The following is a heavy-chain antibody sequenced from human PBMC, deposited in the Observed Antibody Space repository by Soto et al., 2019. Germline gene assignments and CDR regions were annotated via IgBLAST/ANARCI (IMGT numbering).Heavy chain of an antibody. Sequence: SGPTLVNPTQTLTLTCTFSGFSLSTSGMCVSWIRQPPGKALEWLALIDWDDDKYYSTSLKTRLTISKDTSKNQVVLTMTNMDPVDTATYYCARYFRGTTRAFCFDPWGQGTLVTVSS. J-gene: IGHJ5*02. CDR2: IDWDDDK. V-gene: IGHV2-70*01. CDR1: GFSLSTSGMC. CDR3: ARYFRGTTRAFCFDP. D-gene: IGHD1-1*01.